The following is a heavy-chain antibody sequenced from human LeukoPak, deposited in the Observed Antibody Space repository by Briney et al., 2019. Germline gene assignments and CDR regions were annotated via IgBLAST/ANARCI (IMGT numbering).Heavy chain of an antibody. J-gene: IGHJ6*03. CDR1: GGSISSYY. V-gene: IGHV4-59*08. CDR3: ARGIEQWLGHYMDV. D-gene: IGHD6-19*01. Sequence: SETLSLTCTVSGGSISSYYWTWIRQPPGKGLEWIGYIYYSGSTNYNPSLKSRVTISVDTSKNQFSLKLSSVTAADTAVYYCARGIEQWLGHYMDVWDKGTTVTISS. CDR2: IYYSGST.